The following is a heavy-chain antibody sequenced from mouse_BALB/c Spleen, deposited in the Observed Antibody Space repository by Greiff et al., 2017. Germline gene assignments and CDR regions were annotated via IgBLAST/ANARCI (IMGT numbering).Heavy chain of an antibody. D-gene: IGHD2-3*01. CDR3: TRMNDGYYRWFAY. Sequence: VQLQQSGAELVKPGASVKLSCKASGYTFTSYYMYWVKQRPGQGLEWIGEINPSNGGTNFNEKFKSKATLTVDKSSSTAYMQLSSLTSEDSAVYYCTRMNDGYYRWFAYWGQGTLVTVSA. J-gene: IGHJ3*01. V-gene: IGHV1S81*02. CDR1: GYTFTSYY. CDR2: INPSNGGT.